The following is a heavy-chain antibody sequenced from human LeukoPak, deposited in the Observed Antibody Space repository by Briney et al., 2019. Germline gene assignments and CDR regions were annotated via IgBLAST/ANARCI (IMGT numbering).Heavy chain of an antibody. V-gene: IGHV4-34*01. J-gene: IGHJ6*03. CDR3: ARAYYYDSSGYPRYYMDV. CDR1: GGSFSGYY. Sequence: PSEILSLTCAVYGGSFSGYYWSWIRQPPGKGLEWIGSIYYSGSTYYNPSLKSRVTISVDTSKNQFSLKLSSVTAADTAVYYCARAYYYDSSGYPRYYMDVWGKGTTVTVSS. D-gene: IGHD3-22*01. CDR2: IYYSGST.